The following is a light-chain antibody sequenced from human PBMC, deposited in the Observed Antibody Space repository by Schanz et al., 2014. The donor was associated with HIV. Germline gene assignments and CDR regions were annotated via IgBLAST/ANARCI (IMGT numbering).Light chain of an antibody. CDR1: SSDVGGYNY. V-gene: IGLV2-14*03. Sequence: QSVLTQPASVSGSPGQSITISCTGTSSDVGGYNYPSWYQQHPGKAPKLRIYDVTYRPSGISNRFSGSKSGYTASLTISGLRAEDEADYFCGSHTSSSTYVFGTGTKLTVL. CDR3: GSHTSSSTYV. CDR2: DVT. J-gene: IGLJ1*01.